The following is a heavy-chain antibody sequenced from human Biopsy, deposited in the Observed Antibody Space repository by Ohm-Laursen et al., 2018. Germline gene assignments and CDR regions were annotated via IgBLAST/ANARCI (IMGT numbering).Heavy chain of an antibody. CDR2: ISYDGSGE. Sequence: RLSCAAPGFTFTSYAMHWVRQAPGKGLEWVAVISYDGSGEYYADSLQGRFIISRDNPKNTVDLQMNSLRAEDTAVYFCARDGKRWDYSTYFSWHFDLWGRGTLVTVSS. D-gene: IGHD4-11*01. J-gene: IGHJ2*01. V-gene: IGHV3-30*03. CDR1: GFTFTSYA. CDR3: ARDGKRWDYSTYFSWHFDL.